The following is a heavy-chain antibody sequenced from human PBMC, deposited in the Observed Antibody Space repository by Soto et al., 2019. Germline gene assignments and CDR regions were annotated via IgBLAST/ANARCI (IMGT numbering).Heavy chain of an antibody. V-gene: IGHV3-48*02. CDR1: GFTFSSYS. CDR3: ARGSRGAPDIVATTY. J-gene: IGHJ4*02. Sequence: EVQLVESGGGLVQPGGSLRLSCAASGFTFSSYSMNWVRQAPGKGLEWVSYISSSSSTIYYADSVKGRFTISRDNAKNSLYLQMNSLRDEDTAVYYCARGSRGAPDIVATTYWGQGTLVTVSS. D-gene: IGHD5-12*01. CDR2: ISSSSSTI.